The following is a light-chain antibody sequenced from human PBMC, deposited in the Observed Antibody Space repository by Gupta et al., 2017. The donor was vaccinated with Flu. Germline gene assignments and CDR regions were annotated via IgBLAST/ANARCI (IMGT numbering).Light chain of an antibody. CDR1: NIGSKN. V-gene: IGLV3-21*02. CDR2: DDR. CDR3: QVWDSNSGHVV. J-gene: IGLJ2*01. Sequence: SYVLTQPPSVSMAPGQTASITCGGNNIGSKNVHWYRQRPGQAPVQVLFDDRDRPSGIPERFSGSNFGDTATLIISRVEAGDEADYYCQVWDSNSGHVVFGGGTKLTVL.